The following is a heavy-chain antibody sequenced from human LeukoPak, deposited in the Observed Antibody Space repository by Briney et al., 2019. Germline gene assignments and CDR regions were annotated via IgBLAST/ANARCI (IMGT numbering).Heavy chain of an antibody. CDR2: ISSGSSST. CDR1: GFTFSTYS. D-gene: IGHD6-13*01. J-gene: IGHJ1*01. Sequence: GGSLRLSCAASGFTFSTYSMNWVRQAPGKGLEWVSYISSGSSSTYYADSVKGRFTISRDNAKNSLYLQMNSLRAEDTALYYCAKASWYSSSWSSEYFQHWGQGTLVTVSS. V-gene: IGHV3-48*01. CDR3: AKASWYSSSWSSEYFQH.